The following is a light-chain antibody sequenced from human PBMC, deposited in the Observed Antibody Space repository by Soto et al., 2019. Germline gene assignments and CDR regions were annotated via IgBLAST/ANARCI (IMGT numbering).Light chain of an antibody. J-gene: IGKJ4*01. CDR3: QQRSNWHRLT. V-gene: IGKV3-11*01. Sequence: EIVLTQSPVTLSLSPGERATLSCRASQSVGSYLAWYQQKPGQGPRLIAYDASNRATGIPARFTGSGSGTDFTLTISSLEPEDFAIYYCQQRSNWHRLTFGGGTKVEIK. CDR1: QSVGSY. CDR2: DAS.